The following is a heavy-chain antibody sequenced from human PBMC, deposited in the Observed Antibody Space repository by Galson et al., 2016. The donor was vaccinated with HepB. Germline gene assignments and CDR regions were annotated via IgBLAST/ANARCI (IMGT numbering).Heavy chain of an antibody. CDR2: IYYSGST. V-gene: IGHV4-39*01. D-gene: IGHD3-3*01. CDR3: PRPYTYYNFWSAHGNWFDP. CDR1: GGSISSSSYY. J-gene: IGHJ5*02. Sequence: LSLTCTVSGGSISSSSYYWGWIRQPPGKGLEWIGSIYYSGSTFYNPSLKSRVTISVDTSKNQFSLKLSSVTAADTAVYYCPRPYTYYNFWSAHGNWFDPWAQGTLVTVSS.